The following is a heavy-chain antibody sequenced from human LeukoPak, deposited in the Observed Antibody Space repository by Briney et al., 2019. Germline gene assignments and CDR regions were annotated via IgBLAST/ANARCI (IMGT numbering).Heavy chain of an antibody. V-gene: IGHV3-7*01. CDR2: IKQDGSEK. CDR1: GFTFSSYA. J-gene: IGHJ3*02. CDR3: AREVYSRRYCSSTSCPGGAFDI. D-gene: IGHD2-2*01. Sequence: GGSLRLSCAASGFTFSSYAMSWVRQAPGKGLEWVANIKQDGSEKYYVDSVKGRFTISRDNAKNSLYLQMNSLRAEDTAIYYCAREVYSRRYCSSTSCPGGAFDIW.